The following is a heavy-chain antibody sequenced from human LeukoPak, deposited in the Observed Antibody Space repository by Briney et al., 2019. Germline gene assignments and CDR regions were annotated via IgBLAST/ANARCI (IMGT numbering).Heavy chain of an antibody. CDR3: TSSFYCSSTSCRPRYYYGMDV. CDR2: IKSKTDGGTT. V-gene: IGHV3-15*01. D-gene: IGHD2-2*01. Sequence: PGGSLRLSCAASGFTFSNAWMSWVRRAPGKGLEWVGRIKSKTDGGTTDYAAPVKGRFTISRDDSKSTLYLQMNSLKTEDTAVYYCTSSFYCSSTSCRPRYYYGMDVWGKGTTVTVSS. J-gene: IGHJ6*04. CDR1: GFTFSNAW.